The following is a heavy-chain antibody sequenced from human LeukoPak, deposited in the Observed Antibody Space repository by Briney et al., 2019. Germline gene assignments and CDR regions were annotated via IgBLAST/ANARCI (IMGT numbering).Heavy chain of an antibody. CDR3: ARDYYPSFDY. D-gene: IGHD3-22*01. Sequence: GGSLRLSCAVSGFIVTNHYMSWVRQAPGKGLEWVSVIYRGGSADYADSVKGRFTISRDNSKNMVHLQMNSLRAEDTAVYYCARDYYPSFDYWGQGTLVTVSS. J-gene: IGHJ4*02. CDR2: IYRGGSA. CDR1: GFIVTNHY. V-gene: IGHV3-53*01.